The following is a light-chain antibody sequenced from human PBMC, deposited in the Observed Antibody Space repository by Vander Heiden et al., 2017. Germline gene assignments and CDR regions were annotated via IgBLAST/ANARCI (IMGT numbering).Light chain of an antibody. CDR3: CSYAGSYTLV. J-gene: IGLJ2*01. CDR1: SSDGGGYND. Sequence: QSALTQPRSVSGSPGQSVTISCTGTSSDGGGYNDVSWYQQHRGKAPKLMIYDVSKRPSGVPDRFSGSKSGNTASLTISGLQAEDEADYYCCSYAGSYTLVFGGGTKLTVL. CDR2: DVS. V-gene: IGLV2-11*01.